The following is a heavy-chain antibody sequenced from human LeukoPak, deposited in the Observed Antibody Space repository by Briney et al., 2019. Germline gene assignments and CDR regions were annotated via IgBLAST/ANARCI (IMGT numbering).Heavy chain of an antibody. V-gene: IGHV1-2*06. CDR2: INPNSGGT. CDR1: GYTFTGYY. CDR3: AGLGRSSGYYPGLDYYYMDV. J-gene: IGHJ6*03. Sequence: ASVKVSCKASGYTFTGYYMHWVRQAPGQGLEWMGRINPNSGGTNYAQKFQGRVTMTRDTSNSTAYMDLSRLRSDDTAVYYCAGLGRSSGYYPGLDYYYMDVWGKGTTVTVSS. D-gene: IGHD3-22*01.